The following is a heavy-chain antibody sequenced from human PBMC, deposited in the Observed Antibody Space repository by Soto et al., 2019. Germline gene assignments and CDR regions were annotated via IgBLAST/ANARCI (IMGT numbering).Heavy chain of an antibody. J-gene: IGHJ3*02. D-gene: IGHD2-15*01. CDR3: ARDSWLSDCCGGSCYSFDAFDI. Sequence: EVQLVESGGGLVQPGGSLRLSCAASGFTFSSYSMNWVRQAPGKGLEWVSYISSSSSTIYYADSVKGRFTISRDNAKNSLYLQMNSLRAEDTAVYYCARDSWLSDCCGGSCYSFDAFDIWGQGTMVTVSS. CDR1: GFTFSSYS. CDR2: ISSSSSTI. V-gene: IGHV3-48*01.